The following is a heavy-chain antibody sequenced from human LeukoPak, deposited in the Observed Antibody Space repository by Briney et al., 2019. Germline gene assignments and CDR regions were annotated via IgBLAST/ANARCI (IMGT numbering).Heavy chain of an antibody. CDR1: EYTFTSYD. CDR2: IIPIFGTA. J-gene: IGHJ5*02. V-gene: IGHV1-18*01. Sequence: ASVKVSCKTSEYTFTSYDINWVRQAPGQGLEWMGGIIPIFGTANYAQKLQGRVTMTTDTSTSTAYMELRSLRSDDTAVYYCARGGGPYSEYNWFDPWGQGTLVTVSS. D-gene: IGHD1-26*01. CDR3: ARGGGPYSEYNWFDP.